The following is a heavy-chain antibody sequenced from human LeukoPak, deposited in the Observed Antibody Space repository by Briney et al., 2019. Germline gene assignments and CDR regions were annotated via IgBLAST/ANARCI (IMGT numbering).Heavy chain of an antibody. D-gene: IGHD3-22*01. CDR2: ISGSGGST. CDR3: AKGRDSSGFNFDY. J-gene: IGHJ4*02. V-gene: IGHV3-23*01. Sequence: GGSLRLSCAASGFTFSSYAMSWVRQAPGKGLEWVSAISGSGGSTYYADSVKGRFTISRDNSKNTLYLQTNSLRAEDTAVYYCAKGRDSSGFNFDYWGQGTLVTVSS. CDR1: GFTFSSYA.